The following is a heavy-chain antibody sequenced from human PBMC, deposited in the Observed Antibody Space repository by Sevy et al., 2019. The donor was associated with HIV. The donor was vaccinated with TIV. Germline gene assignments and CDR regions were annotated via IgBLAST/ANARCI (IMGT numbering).Heavy chain of an antibody. Sequence: GGSLRLSCAASGFTFSSYAMSWVRQAPGKGLEWVSAISGSGGSTYYADSVKGRFTISRDNSKNTLYLQMNSLRAEDTAVYYCASAQLLLWFGESASFDYWGQGTLVTVSS. CDR1: GFTFSSYA. V-gene: IGHV3-23*01. CDR2: ISGSGGST. CDR3: ASAQLLLWFGESASFDY. D-gene: IGHD3-10*01. J-gene: IGHJ4*02.